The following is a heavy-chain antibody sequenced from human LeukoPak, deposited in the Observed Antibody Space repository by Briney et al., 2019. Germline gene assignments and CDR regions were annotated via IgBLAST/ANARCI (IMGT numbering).Heavy chain of an antibody. D-gene: IGHD6-19*01. CDR1: GGSISSSSYY. Sequence: SETLSLTCTVSGGSISSSSYYWGWIRQPPGKGLEWIGSIYYSGSTYYNPSLKSRVTISVDTSKNQFSLKLSSVTATDTAAYYCARTDSKSYSSGWYNYWGQGTLVTVSS. CDR3: ARTDSKSYSSGWYNY. J-gene: IGHJ4*02. CDR2: IYYSGST. V-gene: IGHV4-39*01.